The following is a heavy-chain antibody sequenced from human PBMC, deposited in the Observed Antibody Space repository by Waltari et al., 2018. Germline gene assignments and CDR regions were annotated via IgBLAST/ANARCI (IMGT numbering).Heavy chain of an antibody. V-gene: IGHV4-38-2*02. CDR2: IHYSGSA. Sequence: QVQLQESGPELVRPSETLSLICGVPDHSISSGYYWGWILQSPGKGLEWIGSIHYSGSAYYSPPLKSRVTISVDTSKNQFSLKLRSVTAADTAVYYCARDGPTSYYGSGSHYKDYYYYYGMDVWGQGTTVSVSS. D-gene: IGHD3-10*01. CDR1: DHSISSGYY. J-gene: IGHJ6*02. CDR3: ARDGPTSYYGSGSHYKDYYYYYGMDV.